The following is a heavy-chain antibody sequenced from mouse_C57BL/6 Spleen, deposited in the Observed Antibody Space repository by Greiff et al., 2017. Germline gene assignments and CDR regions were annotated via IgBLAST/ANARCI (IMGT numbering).Heavy chain of an antibody. CDR1: GYTFTSYW. D-gene: IGHD2-1*01. V-gene: IGHV1-50*01. CDR2: IDPSDSYT. J-gene: IGHJ2*01. CDR3: ARGKASYYGHEDY. Sequence: QVQLQQPGAELVKPGASVKLSCKASGYTFTSYWMQWVKQRPGQGLEWIGEIDPSDSYTNYNQKFKGKATLTVDTSSSTAYMQLSSLTSEDSAVYYCARGKASYYGHEDYWGQGTTLTVSS.